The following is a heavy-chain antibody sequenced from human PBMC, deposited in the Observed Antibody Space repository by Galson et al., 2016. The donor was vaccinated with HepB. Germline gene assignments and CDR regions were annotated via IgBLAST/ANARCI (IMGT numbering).Heavy chain of an antibody. J-gene: IGHJ5*02. V-gene: IGHV4-39*01. CDR3: ARNVSRLLGSPHLTARYNFFDP. D-gene: IGHD2-21*01. Sequence: SETLSLTCIVSGDHISGSSDYWAWIRQPPGEGLEWLGSVYYSGSTHYNPSFKSRISLSVDVSKNQVSLTLRSVTAGDTSIYYCARNVSRLLGSPHLTARYNFFDPWGQGTLVTVSP. CDR2: VYYSGST. CDR1: GDHISGSSDY.